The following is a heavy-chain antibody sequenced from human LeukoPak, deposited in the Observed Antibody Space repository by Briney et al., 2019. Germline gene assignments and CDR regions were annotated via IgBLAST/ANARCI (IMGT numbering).Heavy chain of an antibody. D-gene: IGHD3-10*01. J-gene: IGHJ5*02. CDR2: INPNSGGT. V-gene: IGHV1-2*02. CDR3: ARGGAWGSGSYYTGNRFDP. CDR1: GYTFTGYY. Sequence: ASVTVSCKASGYTFTGYYMHWVRQAPGQGLEWMGWINPNSGGTNYAQKFQGRVTMTRDTSTSTAYMELSRLRSDDTAVYYCARGGAWGSGSYYTGNRFDPWGQGTLVTVSS.